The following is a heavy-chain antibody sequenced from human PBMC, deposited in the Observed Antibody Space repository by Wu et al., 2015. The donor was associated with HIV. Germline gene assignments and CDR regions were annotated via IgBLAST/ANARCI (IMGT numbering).Heavy chain of an antibody. D-gene: IGHD4-23*01. J-gene: IGHJ4*02. CDR1: GDTFNIFA. CDR3: ARPWQLRNGWPFFDY. CDR2: IIPAFGTT. Sequence: QVQLVQSGAEVKKPGSSVKVSCKASGDTFNIFAINWVRQAPGQGLEWMGGIIPAFGTTDYAGKFQGRVTISADDSTSTAYMELKRLTSEDTAVYYCARPWQLRNGWPFFDYWGQGTLGHRLL. V-gene: IGHV1-69*12.